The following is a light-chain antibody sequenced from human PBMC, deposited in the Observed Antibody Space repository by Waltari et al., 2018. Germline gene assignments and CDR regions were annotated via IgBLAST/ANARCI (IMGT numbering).Light chain of an antibody. CDR1: QSISSY. J-gene: IGKJ2*01. Sequence: DIQMTQSSSSLSASVGDRVTITCRASQSISSYLNWYQQKPGKAPKVLIDAASSLQSGVPSRFSGSGSGTDFTLTISSLQAEDFATYYCQQSHSIPYTFGQGTKLEIK. V-gene: IGKV1-39*01. CDR2: AAS. CDR3: QQSHSIPYT.